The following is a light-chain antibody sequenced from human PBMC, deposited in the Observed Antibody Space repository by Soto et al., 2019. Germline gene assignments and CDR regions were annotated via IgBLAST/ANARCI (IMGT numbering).Light chain of an antibody. CDR1: QGIRND. CDR3: LQDYNYPFT. J-gene: IGKJ3*01. CDR2: AAS. V-gene: IGKV1-6*01. Sequence: AIQMTQSPSSLSVSVGDRVIITCRASQGIRNDLGWYQQKPGKAPKLLIYAASSLQSGVPSRFSGSGSGTDFTLTISSLQPEDFATYYCLQDYNYPFTFGPGTKVDIK.